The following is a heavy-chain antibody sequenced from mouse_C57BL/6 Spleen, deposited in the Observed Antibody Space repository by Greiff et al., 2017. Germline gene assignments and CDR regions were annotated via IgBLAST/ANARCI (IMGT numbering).Heavy chain of an antibody. CDR3: STRRTSMITTLFDY. J-gene: IGHJ2*01. CDR2: IYPGSGST. D-gene: IGHD2-4*01. CDR1: GYTFTSYW. V-gene: IGHV1-55*01. Sequence: QVQLKQSGAELVKPGASVKMSCKASGYTFTSYWITWVKQRPGQGLEWIGDIYPGSGSTNYNEKFKSKATLTVDTSSSTAYMQLSSLTSEDSAVYYCSTRRTSMITTLFDYWGQGTTLTVSS.